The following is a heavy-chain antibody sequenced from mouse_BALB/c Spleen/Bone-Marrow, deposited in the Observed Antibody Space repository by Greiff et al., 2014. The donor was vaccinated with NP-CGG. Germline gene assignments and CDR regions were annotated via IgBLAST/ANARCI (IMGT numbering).Heavy chain of an antibody. CDR3: ASNGNYRYAMDY. CDR1: GYTFTSYD. Sequence: QVQLKQSGPELVKPGALVKISCKASGYTFTSYDINWVKQRPGQGLEWIGCIYPGDGSTRYNEKFKGKATLTADKSSSTAYMQLNGLTSENSAVYFCASNGNYRYAMDYWGQGTSVTVSS. J-gene: IGHJ4*01. CDR2: IYPGDGST. D-gene: IGHD2-1*01. V-gene: IGHV1S56*01.